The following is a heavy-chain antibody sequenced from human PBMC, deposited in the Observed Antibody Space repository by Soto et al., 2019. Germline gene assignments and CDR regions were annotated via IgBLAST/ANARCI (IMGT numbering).Heavy chain of an antibody. CDR2: IYWDDDK. CDR3: AHNFPWYYGSGSYGT. J-gene: IGHJ4*02. CDR1: GFSLSTPGVG. D-gene: IGHD3-10*01. V-gene: IGHV2-5*02. Sequence: QITLKESGPTLVKPTQTLTLMCTFSGFSLSTPGVGVGWIRQPPGAALEWLALIYWDDDKHYCPSLKSRLTNTKDTSKNQVVLTMTNMDPVDTATYYCAHNFPWYYGSGSYGTWGQGTLVTVSS.